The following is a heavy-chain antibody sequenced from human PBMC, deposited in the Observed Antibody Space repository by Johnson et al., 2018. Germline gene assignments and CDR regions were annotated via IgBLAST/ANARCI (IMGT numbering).Heavy chain of an antibody. CDR3: ARDFGFDTFDI. J-gene: IGHJ3*02. CDR1: GFTFTRYG. Sequence: QVQLQESGGGVVRTGRSLRLSCSTSGFTFTRYGLHWVRQAPGKGLEWEAFIVSDGSTQYYGDSLKGRFTIARDAPKRTLYLQINSLRAEDSAVYYGARDFGFDTFDIWGQGTMVTVSS. D-gene: IGHD3-16*01. CDR2: IVSDGSTQ. V-gene: IGHV3-33*01.